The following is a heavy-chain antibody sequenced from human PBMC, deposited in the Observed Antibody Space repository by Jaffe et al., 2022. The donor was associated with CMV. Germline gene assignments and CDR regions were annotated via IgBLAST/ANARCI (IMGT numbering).Heavy chain of an antibody. CDR3: ARFERLQNYFDY. CDR1: GGSISSSSYY. Sequence: QLQLQESGPGLVKPSETLSLTCTVSGGSISSSSYYWGWIRQPPGKGLEWIGSIYYSGSTYYNPSLKSRVTISVDTSKNQFSLKLSSVTAADTAVYYCARFERLQNYFDYWGQGTLVTVSS. V-gene: IGHV4-39*01. D-gene: IGHD4-4*01. J-gene: IGHJ4*02. CDR2: IYYSGST.